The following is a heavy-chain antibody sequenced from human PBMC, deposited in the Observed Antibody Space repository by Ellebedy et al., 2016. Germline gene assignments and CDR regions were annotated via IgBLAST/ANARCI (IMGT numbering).Heavy chain of an antibody. Sequence: GESLKISXRGSGYRFTTYWITWVRQMPGKGLEWVGTIDPRDSETRYGPSFQGHVTISSDKSINPAYLQWSSLKASDTAMYFCARHFGSLDAPDYWGQGTLVTVSS. V-gene: IGHV5-10-1*01. J-gene: IGHJ4*02. CDR1: GYRFTTYW. CDR2: IDPRDSET. CDR3: ARHFGSLDAPDY. D-gene: IGHD3-3*01.